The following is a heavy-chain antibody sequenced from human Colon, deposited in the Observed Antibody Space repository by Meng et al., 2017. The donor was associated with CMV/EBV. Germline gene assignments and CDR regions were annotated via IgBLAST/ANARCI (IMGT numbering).Heavy chain of an antibody. CDR2: MDPTTGRT. J-gene: IGHJ1*01. CDR3: ASHSSYVWGSHH. Sequence: QGQLGDPGAEWRMPGASVKVSCKASGYSFTGYYIHWVRQAPGQGLEWMGWMDPTTGRTDYAQKFQGTVTMTRDTSISTAYLELSRLTSDDTAVYYCASHSSYVWGSHHWGQGTLVTVSS. CDR1: GYSFTGYY. D-gene: IGHD3-16*01. V-gene: IGHV1-2*02.